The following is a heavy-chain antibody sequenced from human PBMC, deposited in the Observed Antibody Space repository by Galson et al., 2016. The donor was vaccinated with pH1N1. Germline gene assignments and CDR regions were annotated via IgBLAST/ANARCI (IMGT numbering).Heavy chain of an antibody. CDR1: GFSLSSFW. D-gene: IGHD5-12*01. J-gene: IGHJ4*02. CDR2: TNEDGSKI. Sequence: SLRLSCAASGFSLSSFWMTWVRQAPEKGLEWVANTNEDGSKIYYVDSVKGRFTISRDNAKNSLYLQMNSLRAEDTAVYYCARSIGNIGAHWGQGTLVTVSA. V-gene: IGHV3-7*01. CDR3: ARSIGNIGAH.